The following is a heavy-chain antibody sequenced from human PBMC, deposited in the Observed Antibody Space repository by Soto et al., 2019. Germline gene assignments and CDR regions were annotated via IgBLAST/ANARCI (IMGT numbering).Heavy chain of an antibody. D-gene: IGHD5-18*01. CDR2: IHYTGST. Sequence: SETLSLTCTVSGGSISTYYWSWIRQPPGRGLEWIGYIHYTGSTNFNPSLKSRVTISVDTSKNLFSLKLTSVTAADTAVYSCASYNYGFDYWGQGTLVPVSS. V-gene: IGHV4-59*01. CDR3: ASYNYGFDY. J-gene: IGHJ4*02. CDR1: GGSISTYY.